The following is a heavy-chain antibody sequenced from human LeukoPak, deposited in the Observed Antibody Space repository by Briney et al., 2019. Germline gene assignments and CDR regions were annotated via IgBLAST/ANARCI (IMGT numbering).Heavy chain of an antibody. Sequence: SETLSLTCTVSGGSISSYYWSWIRQPPGKGLEWIGYIYYSGSTNYNPSLKSRVTIPVDTSKNQFSLKLSSVTAADTAVYYCAREMGYYYGSGSYYRVGWFDPWGQGTLVTVSS. CDR2: IYYSGST. CDR3: AREMGYYYGSGSYYRVGWFDP. D-gene: IGHD3-10*01. CDR1: GGSISSYY. V-gene: IGHV4-59*01. J-gene: IGHJ5*02.